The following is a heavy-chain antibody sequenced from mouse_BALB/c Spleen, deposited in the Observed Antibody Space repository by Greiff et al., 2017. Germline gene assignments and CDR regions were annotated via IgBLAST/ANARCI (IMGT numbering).Heavy chain of an antibody. CDR1: GFTFNTYA. CDR3: VREGAYYGSSYGYYAMDY. Sequence: EVKLVESGGGLVQPKGSLKLSCAASGFTFNTYAMHWVCQAPGKGLEWVARIRSKSNNYATYYADSVKDRFTISRDVSQSMLYLQMNNLKTEDTAMYYCVREGAYYGSSYGYYAMDYWGQGTSVTVSS. CDR2: IRSKSNNYAT. J-gene: IGHJ4*01. V-gene: IGHV10-3*03. D-gene: IGHD1-1*01.